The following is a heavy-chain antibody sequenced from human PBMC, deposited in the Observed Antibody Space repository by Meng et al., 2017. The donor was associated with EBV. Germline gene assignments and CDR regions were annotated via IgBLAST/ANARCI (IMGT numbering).Heavy chain of an antibody. CDR2: FLPRLGAP. Sequence: QVHCLQSAAALMQPGPQVKVLCKTSRGPFRYYAISWVRQAPGQGLEWLGGFLPRLGAPNYAQKFYSRVKITADESTSTHYMDLSSLRSEDTAIYYCASESGRGYTPDYWGQGTLVTVSS. D-gene: IGHD3-10*01. CDR1: RGPFRYYA. J-gene: IGHJ4*02. CDR3: ASESGRGYTPDY. V-gene: IGHV1-69*01.